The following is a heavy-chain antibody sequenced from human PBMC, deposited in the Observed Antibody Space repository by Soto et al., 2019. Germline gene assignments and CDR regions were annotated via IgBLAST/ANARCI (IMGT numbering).Heavy chain of an antibody. Sequence: PSETLSLTCTVSGGSISSSSYYWGWIRQPPGKGLEWIGSIYYSGSTYYNPSLKSRVTISVDTSKNQFSLKLSSVTAADTAVYYCARHLDSSSWYPYYYYGMDVWGQGTTVTVSS. J-gene: IGHJ6*02. D-gene: IGHD6-13*01. CDR2: IYYSGST. V-gene: IGHV4-39*01. CDR1: GGSISSSSYY. CDR3: ARHLDSSSWYPYYYYGMDV.